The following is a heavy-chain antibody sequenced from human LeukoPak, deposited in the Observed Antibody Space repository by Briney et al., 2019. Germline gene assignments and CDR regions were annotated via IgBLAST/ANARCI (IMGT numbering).Heavy chain of an antibody. CDR3: ARELPASIDSLGMDV. Sequence: RGGSLRLSCAASGFSVSNNYMDWVREAPGKGLEWVSVIYSGGSTYYADSVNGRFTIFRDNSKNTLYLRMNSLRAEDTAVYYCARELPASIDSLGMDVWGQGTTVTVSS. J-gene: IGHJ6*02. CDR1: GFSVSNNY. D-gene: IGHD2-2*01. V-gene: IGHV3-53*01. CDR2: IYSGGST.